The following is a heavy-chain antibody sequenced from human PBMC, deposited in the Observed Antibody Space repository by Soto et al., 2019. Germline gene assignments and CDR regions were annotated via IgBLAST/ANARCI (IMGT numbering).Heavy chain of an antibody. CDR3: ARVTTYYYGSGSYDYYYYGMDV. D-gene: IGHD3-10*01. CDR1: GFTVSSNY. CDR2: IYSGGST. V-gene: IGHV3-53*01. J-gene: IGHJ6*02. Sequence: EVQLVESGGGLIQPGGSLRLSCAASGFTVSSNYMSWVRQAPGKGLEWVSVIYSGGSTYYADSVKGRFTISRDNSKNTLYLQMNSLRAEDKAVYYCARVTTYYYGSGSYDYYYYGMDVWGQGTTVTVSS.